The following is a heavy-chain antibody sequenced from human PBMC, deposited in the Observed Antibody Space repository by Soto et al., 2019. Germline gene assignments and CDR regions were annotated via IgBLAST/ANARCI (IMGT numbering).Heavy chain of an antibody. D-gene: IGHD1-1*01. V-gene: IGHV1-69*02. CDR2: IIPILGIA. Sequence: QVQLVQSGAEVKKPGSSVKVSCKASGGTFSSYTISWVRQAPGQGLEWMGRIIPILGIANYAQKFQGRVTSTEDKSTSTADMELSSLKSEDTDVYYCARGKKLGLRGNAPNRNPIVYGGQGTLVSVCS. CDR3: ARGKKLGLRGNAPNRNPIVY. J-gene: IGHJ4*02. CDR1: GGTFSSYT.